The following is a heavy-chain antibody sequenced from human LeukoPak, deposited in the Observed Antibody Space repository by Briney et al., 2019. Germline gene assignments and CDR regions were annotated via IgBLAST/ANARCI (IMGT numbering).Heavy chain of an antibody. CDR1: GYTFTSYW. D-gene: IGHD3-16*01. J-gene: IGHJ5*02. Sequence: GESLKISWKGSGYTFTSYWIGWVRQMPGKGLEWMGIIYPGDSDTRYSPSFQGQVTISADKSINTSYLQWSSLKASDSAMYYCARRIHTEGGGWFDHWGQGTLVAVSS. CDR3: ARRIHTEGGGWFDH. V-gene: IGHV5-51*01. CDR2: IYPGDSDT.